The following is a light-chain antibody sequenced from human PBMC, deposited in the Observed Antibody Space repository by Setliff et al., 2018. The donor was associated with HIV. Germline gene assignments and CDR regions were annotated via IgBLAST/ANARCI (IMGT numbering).Light chain of an antibody. Sequence: SVLTQPPSASGTPGQRITISCSGSSSNIGTNYVSWYQQLPGAAPKLLLFRNSQRPSGVPDRFSGSKSGTSASLAISGLRSEDEADYYCATWDDSLSVPRVFGGGTKVTVL. J-gene: IGLJ3*02. CDR1: SSNIGTNY. V-gene: IGLV1-47*01. CDR2: RNS. CDR3: ATWDDSLSVPRV.